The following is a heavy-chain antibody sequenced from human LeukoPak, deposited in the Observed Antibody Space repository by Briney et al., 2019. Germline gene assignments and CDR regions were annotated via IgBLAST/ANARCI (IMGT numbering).Heavy chain of an antibody. CDR2: IYPAGSDT. Sequence: GESLKISCQASGYSFTNYWIGWVRQMPGKGLEWMAIIYPAGSDTRYSPSFQGQVTISADRSINTAYLQWSSLRASDTAMYFCARAVTGTRYFDLWGRGSLVTVSS. D-gene: IGHD6-19*01. CDR3: ARAVTGTRYFDL. V-gene: IGHV5-51*01. J-gene: IGHJ2*01. CDR1: GYSFTNYW.